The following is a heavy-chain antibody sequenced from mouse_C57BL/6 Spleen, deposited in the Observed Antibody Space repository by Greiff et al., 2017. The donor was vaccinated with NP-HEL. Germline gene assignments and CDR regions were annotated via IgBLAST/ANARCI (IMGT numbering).Heavy chain of an antibody. Sequence: EVQLVESGGGLVKPGGSLKLSCAASGFTFSSYAMSWVRQTPEKRLEWVATISDGGSYTYYPDNVKGRFTISRDNAKNNLYLQMSHLKSEDTAMYYCARERGLYYDYDRYFDYWGQGTTLTVSS. V-gene: IGHV5-4*01. CDR3: ARERGLYYDYDRYFDY. CDR1: GFTFSSYA. J-gene: IGHJ2*01. D-gene: IGHD2-4*01. CDR2: ISDGGSYT.